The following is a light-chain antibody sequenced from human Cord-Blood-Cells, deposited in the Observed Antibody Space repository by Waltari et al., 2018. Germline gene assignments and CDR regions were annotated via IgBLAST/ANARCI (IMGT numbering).Light chain of an antibody. CDR2: EGS. CDR3: CSYAGSSTWV. CDR1: SSDDGSYNL. J-gene: IGLJ3*02. Sequence: QSALTQPASVSGSPGQSITISCTGTSSDDGSYNLVSWYQQHPGKAPKLMIYEGSKRPSGVSNRFSGSKSGNTASLTISGLQAEDEADYYCCSYAGSSTWVFGGWTKLTVL. V-gene: IGLV2-23*01.